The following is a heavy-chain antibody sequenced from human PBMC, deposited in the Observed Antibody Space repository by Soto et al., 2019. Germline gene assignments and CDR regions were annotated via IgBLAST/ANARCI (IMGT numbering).Heavy chain of an antibody. CDR2: IKQDGSEK. J-gene: IGHJ6*02. Sequence: PGGSLRLSCAASGFTFSSYWMSWVRQAPGKGLEWVANIKQDGSEKYYVDSVKGRFTISRDNAKNSLYLQMNSLRAEDTAVYYCARDEVLLWFGNYYSYGMDVWGQGTTVTVSS. D-gene: IGHD3-10*01. CDR1: GFTFSSYW. V-gene: IGHV3-7*01. CDR3: ARDEVLLWFGNYYSYGMDV.